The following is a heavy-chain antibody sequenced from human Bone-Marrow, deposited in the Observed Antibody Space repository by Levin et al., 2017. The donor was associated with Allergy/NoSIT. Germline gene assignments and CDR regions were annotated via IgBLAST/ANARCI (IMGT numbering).Heavy chain of an antibody. CDR1: GGSITTYYY. V-gene: IGHV4-39*07. CDR2: MLYGGSS. J-gene: IGHJ4*01. Sequence: ETLSLTCTVSGGSITTYYYWGWIRQPPGKGLEWIGSMLYGGSSYYNPSLESRVTISADASKRQVSLKLNSVTAADTAVYFCARGDSYTSSPFDYWGQGTLVTVSS. D-gene: IGHD6-6*01. CDR3: ARGDSYTSSPFDY.